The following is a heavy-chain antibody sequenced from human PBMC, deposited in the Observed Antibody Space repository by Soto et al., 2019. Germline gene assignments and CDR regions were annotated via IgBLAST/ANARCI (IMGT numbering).Heavy chain of an antibody. J-gene: IGHJ4*02. CDR1: GVSISSSNW. D-gene: IGHD1-26*01. CDR2: IYHSGST. V-gene: IGHV4-4*02. Sequence: QVQLQESGPGLVKPSGTLSLTCAVSGVSISSSNWWSWVRQPPGKGLEWIGEIYHSGSTNYNPYLKSRVTISVDKSKNQFALKLSSVTAADTAVYYCASGTIVGATTLGYWGKGTLVTVSS. CDR3: ASGTIVGATTLGY.